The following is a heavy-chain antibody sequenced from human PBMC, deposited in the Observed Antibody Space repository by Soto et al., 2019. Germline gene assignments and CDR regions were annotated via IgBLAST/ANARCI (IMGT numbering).Heavy chain of an antibody. J-gene: IGHJ4*02. V-gene: IGHV3-23*01. D-gene: IGHD3-10*01. CDR1: GFTFSGYA. CDR3: AKLPLSCLYGSGNYYFEY. CDR2: ISGRDGDT. Sequence: GGSLRLSCAAAGFTFSGYAMTWVRQAPGKGLECVSIISGRDGDTYYADSVKGRFAISRDNSKNTLYLQLNSLRAEDTAVYHWAKLPLSCLYGSGNYYFEYWGQVTLVTVS.